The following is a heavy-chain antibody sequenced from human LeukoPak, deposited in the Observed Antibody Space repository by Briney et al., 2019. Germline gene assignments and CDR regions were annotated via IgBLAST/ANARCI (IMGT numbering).Heavy chain of an antibody. CDR3: ARGIAVAGTDYNWFDP. CDR1: GGSISSYY. V-gene: IGHV4-59*01. CDR2: IYCSGST. D-gene: IGHD6-19*01. J-gene: IGHJ5*02. Sequence: SETLSLTCTVSGGSISSYYWSWIRQPPGKGLEWIGYIYCSGSTNYNPSLKSRVTISVDTSKNQFSLKLSSVTAADTAVYYCARGIAVAGTDYNWFDPWGQGTLVTVSS.